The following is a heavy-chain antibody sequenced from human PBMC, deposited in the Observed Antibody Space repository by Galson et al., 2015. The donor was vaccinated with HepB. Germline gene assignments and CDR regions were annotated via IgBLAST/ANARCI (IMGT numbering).Heavy chain of an antibody. CDR3: ARDSSSWPRSYWYFDL. V-gene: IGHV1-69*04. Sequence: SVKVSCKASGGTFSSYTISWVRQAPGQGLEWMGRIIPILGIANYAQKFQGRVTITADKSTSTAYMELSSLRSEDTAVYYCARDSSSWPRSYWYFDLWGRGTLVTVSS. CDR2: IIPILGIA. D-gene: IGHD6-13*01. CDR1: GGTFSSYT. J-gene: IGHJ2*01.